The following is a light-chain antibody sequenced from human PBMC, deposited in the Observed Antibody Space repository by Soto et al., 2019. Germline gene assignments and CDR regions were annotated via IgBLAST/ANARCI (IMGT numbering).Light chain of an antibody. V-gene: IGLV1-44*01. J-gene: IGLJ2*01. Sequence: QSVLTQPPSASGTPGQRVTISCSGSSSNIGSNTVNWYQHLPGMAPKLLSYSHNQRPSGVPDRFSGSKSGTSASLAISGLQSEDEADYYCSAWDDSLNGVLFGGGTKLTVL. CDR1: SSNIGSNT. CDR2: SHN. CDR3: SAWDDSLNGVL.